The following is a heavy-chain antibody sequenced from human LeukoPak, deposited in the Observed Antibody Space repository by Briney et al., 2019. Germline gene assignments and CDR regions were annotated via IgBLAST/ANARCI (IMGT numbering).Heavy chain of an antibody. CDR3: ARPAAAGTALEDAIDY. D-gene: IGHD6-13*01. Sequence: ASVKVSCKASGYTFITYGISWVRQAPGQGLEWMRWISAYNGNRNYAQKLQGRVTMTTDTSTSTAYMELRSLRSDDTAVYYCARPAAAGTALEDAIDYWGQGTLVTVSS. J-gene: IGHJ4*02. V-gene: IGHV1-18*01. CDR2: ISAYNGNR. CDR1: GYTFITYG.